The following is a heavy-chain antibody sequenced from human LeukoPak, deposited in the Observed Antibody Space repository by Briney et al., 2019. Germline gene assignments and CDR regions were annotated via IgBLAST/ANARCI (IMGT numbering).Heavy chain of an antibody. CDR1: GFTVSSNY. D-gene: IGHD2-8*01. CDR3: ARDWVQYDLPRYSDC. V-gene: IGHV3-66*01. J-gene: IGHJ4*02. Sequence: GGSLRLSCAASGFTVSSNYLSWVRQAPGKGLEGVSVLYSCGGTYYADSVKGRFDISRDNSKNTLYLQMNSLRAEDTAVYYCARDWVQYDLPRYSDCWGQGALVTVSS. CDR2: LYSCGGT.